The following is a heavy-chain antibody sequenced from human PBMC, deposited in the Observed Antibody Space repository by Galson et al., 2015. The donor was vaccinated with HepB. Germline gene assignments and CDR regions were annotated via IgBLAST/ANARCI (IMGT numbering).Heavy chain of an antibody. CDR2: IGSESYNYAT. D-gene: IGHD2/OR15-2a*01. V-gene: IGHV3-73*01. Sequence: SLRLSCAGSGFTFSGSAMHWVRQASGKGLEWVGRIGSESYNYATAYTASVKGRFTISRDDSKNTAFLQMNSLRTEDTAVYYCVRMGDLSGYSNCWGQGTLVTVSS. CDR3: VRMGDLSGYSNC. J-gene: IGHJ4*02. CDR1: GFTFSGSA.